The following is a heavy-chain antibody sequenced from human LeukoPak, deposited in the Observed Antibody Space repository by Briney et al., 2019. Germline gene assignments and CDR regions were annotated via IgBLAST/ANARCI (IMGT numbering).Heavy chain of an antibody. D-gene: IGHD3-3*01. CDR2: IYYSGTT. V-gene: IGHV4-30-4*01. J-gene: IGHJ4*02. Sequence: PPQTLSLTCSVSGGSISSGDYSWTWIRQPPGKGLEYIGYIYYSGTTYYNPSLKSRITMSVDMSANQFSLRLTSVSAADTAVYYCTRAYWIGFHFDSWGQGILVSVSS. CDR1: GGSISSGDYS. CDR3: TRAYWIGFHFDS.